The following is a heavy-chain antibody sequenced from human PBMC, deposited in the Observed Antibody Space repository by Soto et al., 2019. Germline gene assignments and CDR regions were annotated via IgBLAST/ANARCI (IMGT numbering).Heavy chain of an antibody. V-gene: IGHV3-21*01. CDR3: ARDLGATAATDYFQH. D-gene: IGHD4-17*01. Sequence: EVLLVESGGGLVKPGGSLRLSCAASGFTFSTYSMNWVRQAPGKGLEWVSSITGSSSSMYYADSLKGRFTISRDNAKHALYLQMTSLRAEDAAVYYCARDLGATAATDYFQHWGRGTLVTVSS. CDR1: GFTFSTYS. J-gene: IGHJ1*01. CDR2: ITGSSSSM.